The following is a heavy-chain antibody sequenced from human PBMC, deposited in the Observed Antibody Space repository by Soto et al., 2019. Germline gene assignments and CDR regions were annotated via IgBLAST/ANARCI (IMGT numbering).Heavy chain of an antibody. V-gene: IGHV4-4*02. D-gene: IGHD6-19*01. J-gene: IGHJ4*02. CDR1: GGSISSSNW. Sequence: QVQLQESGPGLVKPSGTLSPTCAVSGGSISSSNWWSWVRQPPGKGLEWIGEIYHSGSTNYNPSLKSRVTIAVDKSKNQFSLKLSSVTAADTAVYYCARGQTQWLGPPPFDYWGQGTLVTVSS. CDR2: IYHSGST. CDR3: ARGQTQWLGPPPFDY.